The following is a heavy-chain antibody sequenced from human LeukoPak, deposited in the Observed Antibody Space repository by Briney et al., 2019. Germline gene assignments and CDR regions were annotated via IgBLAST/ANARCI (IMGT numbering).Heavy chain of an antibody. J-gene: IGHJ4*02. CDR2: ISTSSSYL. Sequence: GGSLRLSCAASGFTFSTYSMHWVRQAPGKGLEWVSSISTSSSYLYYADSVKGRSTISRDNAKNSLYLQMNSLRAEDTAVYYCARANGYYFDYWGQGTLVTVSS. CDR1: GFTFSTYS. V-gene: IGHV3-21*01. CDR3: ARANGYYFDY. D-gene: IGHD2-8*01.